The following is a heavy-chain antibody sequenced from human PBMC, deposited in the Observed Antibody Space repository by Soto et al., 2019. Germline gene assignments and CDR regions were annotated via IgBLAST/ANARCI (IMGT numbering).Heavy chain of an antibody. D-gene: IGHD3-3*01. CDR1: GYTVTRSG. CDR3: AREGVAPYYGYVMDV. CDR2: ISTYNGDT. J-gene: IGHJ6*02. Sequence: ASVKVSCKASGYTVTRSGISWVRQAPGQGLEWMGWISTYNGDTNYAQTFQGRVTMTTDTSTSTVHMEVRSLRSDDTAVYYCAREGVAPYYGYVMDVWGQGTTVTVSS. V-gene: IGHV1-18*01.